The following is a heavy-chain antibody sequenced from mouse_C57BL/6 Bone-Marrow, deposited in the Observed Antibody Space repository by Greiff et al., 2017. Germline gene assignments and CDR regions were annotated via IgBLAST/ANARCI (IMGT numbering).Heavy chain of an antibody. CDR3: ARCYYGSSPFAY. Sequence: QVQLQQPGAELVKPGASVKLSCKASGYTFTSYWMHWVKQRPGQGLEWIGMIHPNSGSTNYNEKFKSKATLTVDKSSSTAYMQLSSLTSEDSAVYCCARCYYGSSPFAYWGQGTLVTVSA. D-gene: IGHD1-1*01. J-gene: IGHJ3*01. CDR2: IHPNSGST. CDR1: GYTFTSYW. V-gene: IGHV1-64*01.